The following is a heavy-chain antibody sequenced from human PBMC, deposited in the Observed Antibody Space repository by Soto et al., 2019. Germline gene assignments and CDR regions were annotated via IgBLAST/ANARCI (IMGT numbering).Heavy chain of an antibody. V-gene: IGHV3-11*06. CDR3: ARDLNSDDPLGY. D-gene: IGHD2-21*02. CDR1: GFTFSDYY. CDR2: ISSSSSYT. Sequence: QVQLVESGGGLVKPGGSLRLSCAASGFTFSDYYMSWIRQAPGKGLEWVSYISSSSSYTNYADSVKGRFTISRDNAKNLLYLQMNSLRAEDTAVYYCARDLNSDDPLGYWGQGTLVTVSS. J-gene: IGHJ4*02.